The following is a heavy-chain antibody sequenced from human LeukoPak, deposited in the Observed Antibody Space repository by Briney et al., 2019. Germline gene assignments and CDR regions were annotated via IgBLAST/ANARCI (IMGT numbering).Heavy chain of an antibody. CDR3: AKGLRVQDPFDP. J-gene: IGHJ5*02. CDR2: ISGSGGST. V-gene: IGHV3-23*01. CDR1: GFTFSSYS. Sequence: GGSLRLSCAASGFTFSSYSMNWVRQAPGKGLEWVSAISGSGGSTYYADSVKGRFTISRDNSKNTLYLQMNSLRAEDTAVYYCAKGLRVQDPFDPWGQGTLVIVSS.